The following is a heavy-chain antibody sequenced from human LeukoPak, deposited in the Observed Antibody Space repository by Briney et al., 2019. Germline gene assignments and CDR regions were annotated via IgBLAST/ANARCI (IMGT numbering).Heavy chain of an antibody. CDR1: GGSISSYC. D-gene: IGHD2-21*01. CDR2: IYYSGST. J-gene: IGHJ6*03. CDR3: ARVGLRYYYYYMDV. Sequence: PSETLSLTCTVSGGSISSYCWSWIRQPPGKGLEWIGYIYYSGSTNYNPSLKSRVTISVDTSKNQFSLKLSSVTAADTAVYYCARVGLRYYYYYMDVWGKGTTVTVSS. V-gene: IGHV4-59*01.